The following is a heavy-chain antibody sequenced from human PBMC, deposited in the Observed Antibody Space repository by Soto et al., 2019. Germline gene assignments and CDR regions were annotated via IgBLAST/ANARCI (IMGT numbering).Heavy chain of an antibody. CDR3: ARDFYDSSGYHYVAY. V-gene: IGHV3-21*01. CDR1: GFTFSSYS. D-gene: IGHD3-22*01. CDR2: ISSSSSYI. Sequence: PGGSLRLSCAASGFTFSSYSMNWVRQAPGKGLEWVSSISSSSSYIYYTDSVKGRFTISRDNAKNSLYLQMNSLRAEDTAVYYCARDFYDSSGYHYVAYWGQGTLVTV. J-gene: IGHJ4*02.